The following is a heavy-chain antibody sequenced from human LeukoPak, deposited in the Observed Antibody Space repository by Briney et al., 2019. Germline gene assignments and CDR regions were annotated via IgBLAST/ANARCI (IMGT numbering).Heavy chain of an antibody. CDR3: ARSPSALYTSGWYYFDY. V-gene: IGHV4-59*01. D-gene: IGHD6-19*01. CDR2: VYSSGST. J-gene: IGHJ4*02. CDR1: GGSISNYY. Sequence: SETLSLTCTVSGGSISNYYWSWIRQPPGKGLEWIGYVYSSGSTNYNPSLKSRVTMSVDTSKKQFSLKLNSVTATDTAVYYCARSPSALYTSGWYYFDYWGREPWSPSPQ.